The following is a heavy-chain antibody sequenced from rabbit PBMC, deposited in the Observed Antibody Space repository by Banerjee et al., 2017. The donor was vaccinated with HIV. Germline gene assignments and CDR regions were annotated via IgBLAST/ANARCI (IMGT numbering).Heavy chain of an antibody. V-gene: IGHV1S45*01. Sequence: QEQLEESGGDLVKPEGSLTLTCTASGFSFSNKYVMCWVRQAPGKGLEWIACINTSTGNTVYASWAKCRFTISNTSSPTVTLQMTSLTAADTASYFCAIGWTHYNLWGPGTLDTVS. CDR3: AIGWTHYNL. CDR2: INTSTGNT. CDR1: GFSFSNKYV. J-gene: IGHJ4*01.